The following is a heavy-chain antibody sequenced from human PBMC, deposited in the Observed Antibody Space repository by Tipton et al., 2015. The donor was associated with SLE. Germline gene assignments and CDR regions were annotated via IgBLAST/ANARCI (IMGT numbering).Heavy chain of an antibody. D-gene: IGHD2-8*02. Sequence: TLSLTCTVSGGSISSSSYHWGWIRPSPGQGLEWIGSIYYSGSTNYNPSLKSSVTVSADTPKNPFSLNLRTVAAADTAVYYCARVRDIVLEPVPIPPAFDIWGQGTMVTVSS. CDR2: IYYSGST. V-gene: IGHV4-39*07. CDR1: GGSISSSSYH. J-gene: IGHJ3*02. CDR3: ARVRDIVLEPVPIPPAFDI.